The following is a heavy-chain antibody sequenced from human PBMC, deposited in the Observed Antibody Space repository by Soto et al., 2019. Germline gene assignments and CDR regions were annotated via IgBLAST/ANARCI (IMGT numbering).Heavy chain of an antibody. CDR3: ATDSAGRGPFDP. CDR2: TYHTGST. CDR1: GGSFGTND. D-gene: IGHD3-10*01. Sequence: PSETLSLTCTISGGSFGTNDWSWIRQAPGKGLEWIGYTYHTGSTKYNPSLTSRATISVDTSKNQFSLTLNSAAAADTAVYYCATDSAGRGPFDPWGQGILVTVSS. J-gene: IGHJ5*02. V-gene: IGHV4-59*13.